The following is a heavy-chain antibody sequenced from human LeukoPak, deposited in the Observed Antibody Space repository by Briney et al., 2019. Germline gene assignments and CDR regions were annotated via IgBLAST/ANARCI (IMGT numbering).Heavy chain of an antibody. V-gene: IGHV3-7*03. J-gene: IGHJ6*02. CDR2: INHNGNVN. D-gene: IGHD3-16*01. CDR1: GFTFSNYG. CDR3: ARGGGLDV. Sequence: GGSLRLSCAASGFTFSNYGMHWVRQAPGKGLEWVASINHNGNVNYYVDSVKGRFTISRGNAKNSLYLQMSNLRAEDTAVYFCARGGGLDVWGQGATVTVSS.